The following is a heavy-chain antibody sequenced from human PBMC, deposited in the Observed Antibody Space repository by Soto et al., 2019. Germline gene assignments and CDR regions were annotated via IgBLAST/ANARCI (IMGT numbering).Heavy chain of an antibody. Sequence: GGSLRLSCAASGFTFGDYVMSWFRQAPGKGLEWVGFIRNKARGGTPEYAAAVKGRFTVSRDDSNSIAYLQMNSLKAEDTGVYYCTRSEVATGWADAFDIWGQGTMVTVSS. CDR2: IRNKARGGTP. V-gene: IGHV3-49*03. CDR3: TRSEVATGWADAFDI. J-gene: IGHJ3*02. D-gene: IGHD5-12*01. CDR1: GFTFGDYV.